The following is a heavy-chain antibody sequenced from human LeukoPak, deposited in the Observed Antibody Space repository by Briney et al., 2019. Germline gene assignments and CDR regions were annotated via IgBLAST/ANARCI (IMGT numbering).Heavy chain of an antibody. Sequence: ASVKVSCKASGYTFTSYYMHWVRQAPGQGLEWMGWISAYNGNTNYAQKLQGRVTMTTDTSTSTAYMELRSLRSDDTAVYYCATGLAAAGFDYWGQGTLVTVSS. V-gene: IGHV1-18*04. CDR3: ATGLAAAGFDY. CDR1: GYTFTSYY. CDR2: ISAYNGNT. J-gene: IGHJ4*02. D-gene: IGHD6-13*01.